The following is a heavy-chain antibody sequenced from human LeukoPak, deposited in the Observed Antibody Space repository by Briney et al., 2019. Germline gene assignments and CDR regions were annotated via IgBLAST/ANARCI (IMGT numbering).Heavy chain of an antibody. CDR3: LAGYYYYYMDV. Sequence: PGRSLRLSCAASGFTFNNYWMHWVRQAPGKGLVWVERTNTHGTSANYADSMKGRFIVSRDNANNTPYLQMNGLRDEDTGVYYALAGYYYYYMDVWGKGTTVTVSS. V-gene: IGHV3-74*01. CDR1: GFTFNNYW. J-gene: IGHJ6*03. CDR2: TNTHGTSA. D-gene: IGHD6-13*01.